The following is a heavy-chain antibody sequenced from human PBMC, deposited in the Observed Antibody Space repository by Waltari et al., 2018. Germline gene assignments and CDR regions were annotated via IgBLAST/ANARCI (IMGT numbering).Heavy chain of an antibody. CDR2: ISSSGSTR. Sequence: EVQLVESGGGLVQPGGSLRLSCAASGFTFRRCEMNCVRQAQGQGREWVSYISSSGSTRYYEGQGKGRVTISRDNAKNSLYLQMNSLRAEDTAVYYCARGLLTMIVVASRAFYIWGQGTMVTVSS. V-gene: IGHV3-48*03. CDR3: ARGLLTMIVVASRAFYI. CDR1: GFTFRRCE. D-gene: IGHD3-22*01. J-gene: IGHJ3*02.